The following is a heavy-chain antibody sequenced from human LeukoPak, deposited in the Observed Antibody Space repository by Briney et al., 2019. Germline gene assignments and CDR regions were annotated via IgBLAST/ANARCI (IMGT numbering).Heavy chain of an antibody. CDR2: IYPGDSDT. Sequence: GESLKISCKGSGYNFASYWIAWVRQMPGKGLEWMGIIYPGDSDTRYSPSFQGQVTISADKSISTAYLQWSSLKASDTAMYYCARLNIVVVPAAPPGWFDPWGQGTLVTVSS. CDR3: ARLNIVVVPAAPPGWFDP. CDR1: GYNFASYW. J-gene: IGHJ5*02. V-gene: IGHV5-51*01. D-gene: IGHD2-2*01.